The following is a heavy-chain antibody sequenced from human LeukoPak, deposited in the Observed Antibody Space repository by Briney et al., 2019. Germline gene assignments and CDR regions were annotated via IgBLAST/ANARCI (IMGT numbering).Heavy chain of an antibody. CDR1: GYTFTNYD. D-gene: IGHD4-23*01. CDR3: ATELRWKDH. Sequence: ASVKVSCKASGYTFTNYDINWVRQATGQGLEWMRYMKPNSGNTGYAQKFQGRVTMTRDTSISTACMELSSLTSEDTAVYYCATELRWKDHWGQGTLVTVSS. J-gene: IGHJ4*02. V-gene: IGHV1-8*01. CDR2: MKPNSGNT.